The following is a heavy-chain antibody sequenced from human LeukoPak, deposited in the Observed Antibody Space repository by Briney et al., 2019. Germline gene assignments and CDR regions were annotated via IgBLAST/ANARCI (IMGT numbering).Heavy chain of an antibody. Sequence: PSETLSLTCTVSGGSISSSSYYWGWIRQPPGKGLEWVGSIYYSGSTYYNPSLKSRVTISVDTSKNQSSMKLSSVTAADTAVCYCARHEVHYGSGSSDWFDPWGQGTLVTVSS. V-gene: IGHV4-39*01. CDR2: IYYSGST. CDR1: GGSISSSSYY. CDR3: ARHEVHYGSGSSDWFDP. J-gene: IGHJ5*02. D-gene: IGHD3-10*01.